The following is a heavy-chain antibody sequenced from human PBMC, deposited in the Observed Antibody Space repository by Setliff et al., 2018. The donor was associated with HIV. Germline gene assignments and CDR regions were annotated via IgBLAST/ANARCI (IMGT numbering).Heavy chain of an antibody. CDR3: ARGGYYDSSGKDYYYYYMDV. Sequence: ASVKVSCKASGYSFTNYAMHWVRQAPGQRLEWMGWTNVGNDNTKYSQRLQDRVTIARDTSASTAYMELSSLRSEDTAVYYCARGGYYDSSGKDYYYYYMDVWGKGTTVTVSS. J-gene: IGHJ6*03. V-gene: IGHV1-3*01. CDR2: TNVGNDNT. D-gene: IGHD3-22*01. CDR1: GYSFTNYA.